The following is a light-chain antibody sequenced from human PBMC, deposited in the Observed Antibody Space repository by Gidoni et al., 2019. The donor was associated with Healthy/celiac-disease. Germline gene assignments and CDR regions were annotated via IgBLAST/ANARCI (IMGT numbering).Light chain of an antibody. CDR1: QSISSW. CDR2: DVS. J-gene: IGKJ1*01. Sequence: DIQMTQSPSTLSASVGDRVTITCRASQSISSWLAWYQQKPGKAPKLLIYDVSSLESGVPSRFSGSGSGTEFTLTISSLQPDDFATYYCQQSGTFGQXTKVEIK. V-gene: IGKV1-5*01. CDR3: QQSGT.